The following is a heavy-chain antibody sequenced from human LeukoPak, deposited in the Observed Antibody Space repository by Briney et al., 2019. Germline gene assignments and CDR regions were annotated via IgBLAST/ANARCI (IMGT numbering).Heavy chain of an antibody. V-gene: IGHV1-2*02. CDR3: ARMSDGYSSSWSGWFDP. D-gene: IGHD6-13*01. Sequence: ASVKVSCKASGYTFTGYYMHWVRQAPGQGLEWMGWINPNSGGTNYAQKFQGRVTMTRDTSISTAYMELSRLRSDDTAVYYCARMSDGYSSSWSGWFDPWGQGTLVTVSS. J-gene: IGHJ5*02. CDR1: GYTFTGYY. CDR2: INPNSGGT.